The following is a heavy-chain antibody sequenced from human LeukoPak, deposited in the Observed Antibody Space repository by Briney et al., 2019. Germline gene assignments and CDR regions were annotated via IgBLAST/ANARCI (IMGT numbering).Heavy chain of an antibody. V-gene: IGHV4-4*07. CDR3: ARDPTTVTTIFDS. CDR1: GGSISSYY. D-gene: IGHD4-17*01. CDR2: IYTSGST. Sequence: SETLSLTCTVSGGSISSYYWSWIRQPAGKGLEWIGRIYTSGSTNYNPSLKSRVSMSGDTSKNQVSLKLRSVTAADTAVYYCARDPTTVTTIFDSWGQGTLVTVSS. J-gene: IGHJ4*02.